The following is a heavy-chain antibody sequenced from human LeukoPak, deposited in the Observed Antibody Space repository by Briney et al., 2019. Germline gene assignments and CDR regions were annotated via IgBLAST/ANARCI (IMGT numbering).Heavy chain of an antibody. Sequence: PGGPLRLSCAASGFTFTSSAMSWVRKAPGKGLEGVSSISGSGVRPYYADSVKGRFTISRDNSKNTLYLQRNSLKAEDTAIYYCAKDKTYYYGSSGQDYWGQGTMVTVSS. V-gene: IGHV3-23*01. CDR1: GFTFTSSA. CDR2: ISGSGVRP. CDR3: AKDKTYYYGSSGQDY. J-gene: IGHJ3*01. D-gene: IGHD3-22*01.